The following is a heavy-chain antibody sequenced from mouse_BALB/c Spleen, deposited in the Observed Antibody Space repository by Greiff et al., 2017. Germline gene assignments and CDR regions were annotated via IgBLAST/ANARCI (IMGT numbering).Heavy chain of an antibody. J-gene: IGHJ2*01. D-gene: IGHD2-4*01. CDR2: ISSGSSTI. CDR1: GFTFSSFG. Sequence: EVMLVESGGGLVQPGGSRKLSCAASGFTFSSFGMHWVRQAPEKGLEWVAYISSGSSTIYSADTVKGRFTISRDNPKNTLFLQMTSLRSEDTAMYYCAREGYDYYFDSWGQGTTLTVSS. V-gene: IGHV5-17*02. CDR3: AREGYDYYFDS.